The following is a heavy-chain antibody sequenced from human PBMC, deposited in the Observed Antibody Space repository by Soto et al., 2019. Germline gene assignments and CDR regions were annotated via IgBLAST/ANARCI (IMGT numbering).Heavy chain of an antibody. V-gene: IGHV1-18*01. CDR3: VRDTRSRYISGEPPTLAS. CDR1: GYSFRSYC. D-gene: IGHD3-10*01. J-gene: IGHJ4*02. Sequence: ASVKVSCKASGYSFRSYCISWVRQAPGQGLEWLGWISAYDGDTSYVQKVKGRVTMTTDTPTSTAYMELRSLRSDDTAVYYCVRDTRSRYISGEPPTLASGGGGPLATVSS. CDR2: ISAYDGDT.